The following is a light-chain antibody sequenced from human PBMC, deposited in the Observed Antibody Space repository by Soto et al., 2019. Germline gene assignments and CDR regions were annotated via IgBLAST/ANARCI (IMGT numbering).Light chain of an antibody. CDR3: QAWDTTTAI. J-gene: IGLJ2*01. V-gene: IGLV3-21*02. Sequence: SYELTQPPSVSVAPGQTATITCGGDSIGSKNVHWYQQRPGQAPVLVVYDDDDRPSGIPERFSGSNSGNTATLTITRVGAGDEADFYCQAWDTTTAIFGGGTKLTVL. CDR1: SIGSKN. CDR2: DDD.